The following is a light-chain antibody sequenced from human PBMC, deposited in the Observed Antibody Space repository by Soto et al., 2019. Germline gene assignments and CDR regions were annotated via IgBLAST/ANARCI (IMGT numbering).Light chain of an antibody. CDR2: DAS. CDR3: QPPSNWPRT. V-gene: IGKV3-11*01. Sequence: EIVLTQSPATLSSSPGERATLSCRASQRVSSYLAWFQQKPGQAPRLLIYDASDRATGIPARFSGSGSGTDFTLTISSLEPEDFAVYYCQPPSNWPRTFGQGTQVEIQ. J-gene: IGKJ1*01. CDR1: QRVSSY.